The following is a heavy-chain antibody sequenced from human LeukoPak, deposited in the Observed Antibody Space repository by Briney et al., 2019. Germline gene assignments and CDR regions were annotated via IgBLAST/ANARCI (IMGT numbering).Heavy chain of an antibody. CDR1: GFTFSSYS. V-gene: IGHV3-21*01. Sequence: GGSLRLSCAASGFTFSSYSMNWVRQAPGKGLEWASSISSSSSYIYYADSVKGRFTISRDNAKNSLYLQMNSLRAEDTAVYYCASSIAAAAFDYWGQGTLVTVSS. CDR3: ASSIAAAAFDY. D-gene: IGHD6-13*01. CDR2: ISSSSSYI. J-gene: IGHJ4*02.